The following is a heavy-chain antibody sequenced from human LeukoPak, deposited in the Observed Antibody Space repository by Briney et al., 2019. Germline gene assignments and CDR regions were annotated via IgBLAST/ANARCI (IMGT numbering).Heavy chain of an antibody. D-gene: IGHD1-7*01. CDR1: GYTFTSYG. CDR2: ISAYNGNT. CDR3: ARARLRSTGTPFDY. Sequence: ASVKGSCKASGYTFTSYGISSVRQAPGQGLEWMGWISAYNGNTNYAQKLKGRVTMTTDTSTSTAYMELRSLRSDDTAVYYCARARLRSTGTPFDYWGQGTLVTVSS. V-gene: IGHV1-18*01. J-gene: IGHJ4*02.